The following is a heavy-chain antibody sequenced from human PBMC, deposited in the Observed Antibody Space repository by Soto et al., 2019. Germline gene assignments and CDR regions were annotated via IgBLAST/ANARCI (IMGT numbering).Heavy chain of an antibody. CDR2: IYYRGST. J-gene: IGHJ5*02. CDR1: GGSISSGGYY. CDR3: ARDRGIAAAGTRWFDP. D-gene: IGHD6-13*01. V-gene: IGHV4-31*03. Sequence: QVQLQESGPGLVKPSQTLSLTCTVSGGSISSGGYYWSWIRQHPGKGLEWIGYIYYRGSTYYNPSLKSRVTISVDTSKNQFSLKLSSVTAADTAVYYCARDRGIAAAGTRWFDPWGQGTLVTVSS.